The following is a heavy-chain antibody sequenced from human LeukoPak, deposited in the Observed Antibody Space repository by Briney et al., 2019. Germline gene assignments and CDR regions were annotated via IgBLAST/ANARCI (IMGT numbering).Heavy chain of an antibody. D-gene: IGHD2-15*01. V-gene: IGHV3-7*01. Sequence: GGSLRLSCAASGFTFSSYWMTWVRQAPGQGLEWVANIKQDGSAKYYVDSVKGRFTISRDNAKNSLYLQMNSLRVEDTAVYYCTRDTGCSGGASYSFYDYWGQGTLVTVSS. CDR3: TRDTGCSGGASYSFYDY. CDR2: IKQDGSAK. J-gene: IGHJ4*02. CDR1: GFTFSSYW.